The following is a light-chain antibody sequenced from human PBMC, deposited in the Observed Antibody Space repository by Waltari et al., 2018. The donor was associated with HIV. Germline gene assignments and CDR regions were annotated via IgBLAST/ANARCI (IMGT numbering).Light chain of an antibody. CDR3: CSYAGSSYV. CDR1: SSDVGRYNL. J-gene: IGLJ1*01. CDR2: EVS. V-gene: IGLV2-23*02. Sequence: QSALTQPASVSGSPGQSITISCTGTSSDVGRYNLVSWYQQHPGKAPKLMIYEVSKRPSGVSNRFSGSKSGNTASLTISGLQAEDEADYYCCSYAGSSYVFGTGTKVTVL.